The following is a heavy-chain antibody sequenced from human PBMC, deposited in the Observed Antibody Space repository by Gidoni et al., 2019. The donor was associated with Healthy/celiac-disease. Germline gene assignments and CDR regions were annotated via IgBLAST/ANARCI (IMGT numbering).Heavy chain of an antibody. CDR2: IVVGSGNT. D-gene: IGHD2-15*01. CDR3: AAEKVGAAYFDY. J-gene: IGHJ4*02. CDR1: GFPFTSSA. Sequence: QMQLVQSGPEVKKPGTSVKVSCKASGFPFTSSAMQWVRQARGQRREWIGWIVVGSGNTNYAQKFQERVTITRDMSTSTAYMELSSLRSEDTAVYYCAAEKVGAAYFDYWGQGTLVTVSS. V-gene: IGHV1-58*02.